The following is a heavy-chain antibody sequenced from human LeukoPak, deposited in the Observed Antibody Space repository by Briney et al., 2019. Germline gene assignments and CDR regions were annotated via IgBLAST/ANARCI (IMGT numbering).Heavy chain of an antibody. V-gene: IGHV3-48*04. J-gene: IGHJ6*02. D-gene: IGHD3-10*02. Sequence: GGSLRLSCTASGFTFSSYSMNWVRQAPGKGLEWVSYISSSSSAIYYADSEKGRFTISRDNAKNSLYLQMNSLRAEDTAVYYCARLPVPLRYYGMDVWGQGTTVTVSS. CDR1: GFTFSSYS. CDR3: ARLPVPLRYYGMDV. CDR2: ISSSSSAI.